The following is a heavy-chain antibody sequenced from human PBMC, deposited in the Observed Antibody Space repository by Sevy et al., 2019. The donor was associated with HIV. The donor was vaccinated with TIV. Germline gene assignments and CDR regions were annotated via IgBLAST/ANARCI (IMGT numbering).Heavy chain of an antibody. CDR2: INSDGSNT. CDR3: ASTPAAMIVSDY. J-gene: IGHJ4*02. D-gene: IGHD2-2*01. V-gene: IGHV3-74*01. Sequence: GGSLRLSCAASGFTFSSYWMHWVRQAPGKGLVWVSRINSDGSNTSYADSVKGRFTISRDNAKNTLYLQMNSLRAEDTAVYYCASTPAAMIVSDYWGQGTLVTVSS. CDR1: GFTFSSYW.